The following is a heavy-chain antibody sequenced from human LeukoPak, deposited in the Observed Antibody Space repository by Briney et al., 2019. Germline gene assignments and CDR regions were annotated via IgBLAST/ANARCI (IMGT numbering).Heavy chain of an antibody. D-gene: IGHD3-9*01. J-gene: IGHJ4*02. CDR2: IWYDGSNK. Sequence: PGRSLRLSCAASGFTFSSYGMHWVRQAPGKGLEWVAVIWYDGSNKYYADSVKGRFTISRDNSKNTLYLQMNSLRAEDTAVYYCARATPAGILTGYYLDYWGQGTLVTVSS. CDR1: GFTFSSYG. CDR3: ARATPAGILTGYYLDY. V-gene: IGHV3-33*01.